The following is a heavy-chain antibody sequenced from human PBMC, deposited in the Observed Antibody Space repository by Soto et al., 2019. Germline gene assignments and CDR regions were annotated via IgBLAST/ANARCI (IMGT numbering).Heavy chain of an antibody. CDR3: AKKYYFGSGSYVFYFDY. J-gene: IGHJ4*02. CDR1: GFTFSNYA. V-gene: IGHV3-23*01. CDR2: MSGTAGNT. Sequence: EVQLLESGGGSVQPGGSLRLSCAASGFTFSNYAMTWVRQAPGKGLEWVSTMSGTAGNTYYADSVKGRFTISRDNSKITLYLQMHSLRAEDKAVYYCAKKYYFGSGSYVFYFDYWGQGTLVTVSS. D-gene: IGHD3-10*01.